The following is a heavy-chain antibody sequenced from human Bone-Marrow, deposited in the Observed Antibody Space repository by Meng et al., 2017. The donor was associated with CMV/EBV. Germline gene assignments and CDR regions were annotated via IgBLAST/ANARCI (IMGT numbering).Heavy chain of an antibody. Sequence: GGSLRLSCAASGFTVSSHWVSWVRQAPGKGWEWVANIKQDGSEKYYVVSVKGRFTISRDNAKTSLYLQRNSQRAEDTAVYYCARAPSNDFWSGYCWGFDYWGQGTLVTFFS. J-gene: IGHJ4*02. CDR1: GFTVSSHW. D-gene: IGHD3-3*01. V-gene: IGHV3-7*01. CDR2: IKQDGSEK. CDR3: ARAPSNDFWSGYCWGFDY.